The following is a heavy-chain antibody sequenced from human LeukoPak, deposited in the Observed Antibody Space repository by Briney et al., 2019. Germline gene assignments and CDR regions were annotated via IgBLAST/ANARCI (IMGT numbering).Heavy chain of an antibody. J-gene: IGHJ4*02. CDR3: ARGDLGELSTRFDY. Sequence: SETLSLTCTVSGGSISSYYWSWIRQPPGKGLEWIGYIYYSGSTNYNPSLKSRVTISVDTSKNQFSLKLSSVTAADTAVYYCARGDLGELSTRFDYWGQGTLVTVSS. D-gene: IGHD3-16*02. CDR2: IYYSGST. CDR1: GGSISSYY. V-gene: IGHV4-59*01.